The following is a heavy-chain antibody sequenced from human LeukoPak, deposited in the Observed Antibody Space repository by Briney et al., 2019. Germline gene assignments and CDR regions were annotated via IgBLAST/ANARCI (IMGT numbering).Heavy chain of an antibody. CDR3: ARESESGYYDILTGYGGYGMDV. J-gene: IGHJ6*02. Sequence: GGSLRLSCAASGFAFSSYSMNWVRQAPGKGLEWVSSISSSSSYIYYADSVKGRFTISRDNAKNSLYLQMNSLRAEDTAVYYCARESESGYYDILTGYGGYGMDVWGQGTTVTVSS. CDR1: GFAFSSYS. D-gene: IGHD3-9*01. CDR2: ISSSSSYI. V-gene: IGHV3-21*01.